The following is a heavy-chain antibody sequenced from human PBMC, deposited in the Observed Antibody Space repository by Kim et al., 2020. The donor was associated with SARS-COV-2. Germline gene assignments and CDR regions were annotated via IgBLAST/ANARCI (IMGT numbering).Heavy chain of an antibody. J-gene: IGHJ6*02. CDR2: IYYSGST. V-gene: IGHV4-39*01. D-gene: IGHD5-12*01. CDR1: GGSISSSSYY. CDR3: ARLSSRAWMDVYYYGMDV. Sequence: SETLSLTCTVSGGSISSSSYYWGWIRQPPGKGLEWIGSIYYSGSTYYNPSLKSRVTISVDTSKNQFSLKLSSVTAADTAVYYCARLSSRAWMDVYYYGMDVWGQGTTVTVSS.